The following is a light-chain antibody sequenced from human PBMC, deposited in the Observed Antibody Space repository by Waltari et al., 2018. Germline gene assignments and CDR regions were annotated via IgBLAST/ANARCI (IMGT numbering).Light chain of an antibody. J-gene: IGLJ2*01. Sequence: QSALTQPRSVSGSPGPSVTISCTGTSGDVGDYNYVSWYQEPPGKAPRLTIYDVSEPPSGVPDRFSASKSGNTASLTISGLQAEDEGSYHCCSRAGSSVVFGGGTKLTVL. CDR1: SGDVGDYNY. V-gene: IGLV2-11*01. CDR2: DVS. CDR3: CSRAGSSVV.